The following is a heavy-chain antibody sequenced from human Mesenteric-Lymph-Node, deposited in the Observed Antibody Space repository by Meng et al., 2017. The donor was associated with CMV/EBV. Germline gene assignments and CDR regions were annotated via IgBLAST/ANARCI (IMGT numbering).Heavy chain of an antibody. D-gene: IGHD2-2*01. CDR1: GFTFGDYV. Sequence: GGSLRLSCTTSGFTFGDYVLAWVRQAPGKGLEWISAISGSGESTYYADFLKGRFTISRDNSKNTVYLQMNSLRAGDTAVYYCAHPVRIDSWGQGTLVTVSS. CDR2: ISGSGEST. CDR3: AHPVRIDS. J-gene: IGHJ4*02. V-gene: IGHV3-23*01.